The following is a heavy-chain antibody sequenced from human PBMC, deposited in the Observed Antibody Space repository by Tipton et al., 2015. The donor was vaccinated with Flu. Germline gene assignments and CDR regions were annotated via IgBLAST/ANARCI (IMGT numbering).Heavy chain of an antibody. J-gene: IGHJ4*02. V-gene: IGHV3-7*01. D-gene: IGHD3-16*01. Sequence: SLRLSCAASGFTFSSYRMSWVRQAPGKGLEWVANIKQDGSTKYYVDSVKGRFTISRDNAKNSLYLQMDSLRAEDTAVYYCARLGLPDYWGQGTLVTVSS. CDR3: ARLGLPDY. CDR2: IKQDGSTK. CDR1: GFTFSSYR.